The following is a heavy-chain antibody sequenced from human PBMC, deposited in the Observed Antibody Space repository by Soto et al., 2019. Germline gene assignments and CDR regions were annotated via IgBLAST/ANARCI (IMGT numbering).Heavy chain of an antibody. CDR1: GFRFGDYA. J-gene: IGHJ4*02. V-gene: IGHV3-9*01. CDR3: AKGKFGEPHQFDY. CDR2: ISWNSDKI. Sequence: EVQLVESGGGLVRPGRSLRLSCAASGFRFGDYAMHWVRQAPGKGLEWVSGISWNSDKIAYTDSVRGRFTISRDSAENSLYLEMNSLRSEDTALYYCAKGKFGEPHQFDYWGPGALVTVSS. D-gene: IGHD3-10*01.